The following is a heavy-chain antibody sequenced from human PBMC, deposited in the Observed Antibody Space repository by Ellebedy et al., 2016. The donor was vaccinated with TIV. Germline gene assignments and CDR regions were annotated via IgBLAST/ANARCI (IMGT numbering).Heavy chain of an antibody. CDR2: IKQDGSVK. CDR1: GFTFSSYW. CDR3: AREVGGGGAY. D-gene: IGHD2-21*01. J-gene: IGHJ4*02. V-gene: IGHV3-7*01. Sequence: GGSLRPSXAASGFTFSSYWMHWVRQAPGRGLEWVANIKQDGSVKKYVDSVKGRFTISRDNGKNSLYLQMNSLRGEDTAVYYCAREVGGGGAYWGQGTLVTVSS.